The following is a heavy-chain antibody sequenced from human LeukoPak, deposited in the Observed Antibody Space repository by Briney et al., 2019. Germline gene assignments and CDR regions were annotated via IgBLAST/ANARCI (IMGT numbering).Heavy chain of an antibody. CDR1: GLTFKTYA. J-gene: IGHJ4*02. D-gene: IGHD1-1*01. CDR2: TSGNGANP. V-gene: IGHV3-23*01. CDR3: RKDYVGYNKPIDS. Sequence: GGSLRLPCAASGLTFKTYAMSWVRQAPGKGVEWVSTTSGNGANPYFTDSVKGPFTISRDNTKNTLYVQMNSLRAEATAIYYGRKDYVGYNKPIDSWGQGTLVTVSS.